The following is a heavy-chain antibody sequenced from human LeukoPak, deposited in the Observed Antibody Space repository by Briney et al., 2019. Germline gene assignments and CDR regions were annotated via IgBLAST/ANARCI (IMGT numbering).Heavy chain of an antibody. D-gene: IGHD4-17*01. V-gene: IGHV1-2*02. CDR2: INPNSGGT. CDR1: GYTFTGYY. Sequence: GESLKISCKGSGYTFTGYYMHWVRQAPGQGLEWMGWINPNSGGTDYARKFQGRVTMTRDTSISTAYMELSRLRSDDTAVYYCARGPPAGYGDLYWGQGTLVTVSS. CDR3: ARGPPAGYGDLY. J-gene: IGHJ4*02.